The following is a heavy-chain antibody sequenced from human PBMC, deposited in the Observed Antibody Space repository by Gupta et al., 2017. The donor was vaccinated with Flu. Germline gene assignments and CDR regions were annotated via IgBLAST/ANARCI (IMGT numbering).Heavy chain of an antibody. D-gene: IGHD3-22*01. CDR2: ISYSGST. CDR1: GDSITTYY. V-gene: IGHV4-59*08. CDR3: ARQRCSSSGYYPDY. J-gene: IGHJ4*02. Sequence: QVQLQESGPGLVRPSETLSLTCTVSGDSITTYYWTWIRQPPGEGLEWIGYISYSGSTNYNPSLKSRVTISFDTSKNQFSLKLSSVTAADTAVYYCARQRCSSSGYYPDYWGQGTLVTVSS.